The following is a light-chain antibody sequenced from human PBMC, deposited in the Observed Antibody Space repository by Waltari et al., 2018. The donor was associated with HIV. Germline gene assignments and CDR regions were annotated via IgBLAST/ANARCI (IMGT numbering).Light chain of an antibody. CDR3: QVWDSTTDHVV. CDR2: DDK. V-gene: IGLV3-21*02. Sequence: SYVLSQPPSVSVAPGQTDRITCGGNNIGSKSVHWYQQKPGQAPVLVVYDDKDRPSGIPERFSGSNSENTATLIIRRVEAGDEADYYCQVWDSTTDHVVFGGGSKLTVL. CDR1: NIGSKS. J-gene: IGLJ2*01.